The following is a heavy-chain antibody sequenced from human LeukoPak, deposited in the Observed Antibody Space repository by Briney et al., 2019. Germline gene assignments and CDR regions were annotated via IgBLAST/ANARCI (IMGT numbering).Heavy chain of an antibody. V-gene: IGHV4-59*01. CDR1: GGSISSYY. CDR3: ARGSGPGVPFDY. CDR2: IYYSGST. J-gene: IGHJ4*02. D-gene: IGHD2-15*01. Sequence: SETLSLTCTVSGGSISSYYWSWIRQPPGKGLEWIGYIYYSGSTNYNPSLKSRVTISVDTSKNQFSLKLSSATAADTAVYHCARGSGPGVPFDYWGQGTLVTVSS.